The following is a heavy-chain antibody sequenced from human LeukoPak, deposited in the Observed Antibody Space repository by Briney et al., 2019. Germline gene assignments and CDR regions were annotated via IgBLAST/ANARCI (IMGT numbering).Heavy chain of an antibody. J-gene: IGHJ2*01. V-gene: IGHV4-59*08. Sequence: PSETLSLTRTVSGGSVSSYYWSWIRQPPGKGLEWIGYIYYSGSTNYNPSLKSRVTISVDTSKNQFSLKLSSVTAADTAVYYCASPGIAGPQHGDWYFDLWGRGTLVTVSS. D-gene: IGHD6-13*01. CDR2: IYYSGST. CDR1: GGSVSSYY. CDR3: ASPGIAGPQHGDWYFDL.